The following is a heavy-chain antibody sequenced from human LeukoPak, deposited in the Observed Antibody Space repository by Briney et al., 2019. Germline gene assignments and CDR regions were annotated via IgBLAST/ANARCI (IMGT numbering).Heavy chain of an antibody. V-gene: IGHV1-46*01. CDR3: ARDIAVAGTSGDY. Sequence: ASVKVSCKASGYTFTSYYMHWVRQAPGQGLEWMGIINPSGGSTSYAQKFQGRVTMTRDTSISTAYMELSRLRSDDTAVYYCARDIAVAGTSGDYWGQGTLVTVSS. CDR2: INPSGGST. CDR1: GYTFTSYY. D-gene: IGHD6-19*01. J-gene: IGHJ4*02.